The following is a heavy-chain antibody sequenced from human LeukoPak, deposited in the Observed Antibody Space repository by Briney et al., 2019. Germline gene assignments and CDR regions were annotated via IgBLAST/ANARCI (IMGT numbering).Heavy chain of an antibody. V-gene: IGHV3-74*01. J-gene: IGHJ3*02. Sequence: PGGSLRFSCAASGFTFSSYAMSWVRQAPGKGLVWVSRINSDGSSTSYADSVKGRFTISRDNAKNTLYLQMNSLRAEDTAVYYCARETKRWSYDSSGYYAFDAFDIWGQGTMVTVSS. CDR3: ARETKRWSYDSSGYYAFDAFDI. CDR2: INSDGSST. D-gene: IGHD3-22*01. CDR1: GFTFSSYA.